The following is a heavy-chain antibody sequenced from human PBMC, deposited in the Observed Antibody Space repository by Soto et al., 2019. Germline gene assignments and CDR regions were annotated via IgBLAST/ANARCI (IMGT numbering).Heavy chain of an antibody. D-gene: IGHD2-15*01. Sequence: SETLSLTCTVSGGSISSGDYYWSWLRQPPGKGLEWIGYIYYSGSTYYNPSLKSRLTISVDTSKNQFSLKLSSVTAADTAVYYCAREELGYCSGGSCYRASSPTDDALDIWGQGTMVTVSS. CDR3: AREELGYCSGGSCYRASSPTDDALDI. V-gene: IGHV4-30-4*01. CDR1: GGSISSGDYY. CDR2: IYYSGST. J-gene: IGHJ3*02.